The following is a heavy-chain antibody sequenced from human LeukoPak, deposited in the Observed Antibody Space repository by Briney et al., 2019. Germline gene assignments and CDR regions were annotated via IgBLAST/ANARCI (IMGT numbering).Heavy chain of an antibody. CDR3: ATVYDSSGYFDY. D-gene: IGHD3-22*01. CDR1: GYSISSGYY. V-gene: IGHV4-38-2*01. J-gene: IGHJ4*02. CDR2: FYHSWNT. Sequence: SETLSLTSAVSGYSISSGYYWGWIRQPPGKGLGWIGSFYHSWNTYYNPSLKSRVTISVDTSKIQFSLKLSSVTAADTAVYYCATVYDSSGYFDYWGQGTLVTVSS.